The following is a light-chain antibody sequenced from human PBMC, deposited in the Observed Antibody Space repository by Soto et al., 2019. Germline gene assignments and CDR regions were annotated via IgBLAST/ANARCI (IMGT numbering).Light chain of an antibody. J-gene: IGKJ1*01. V-gene: IGKV1-39*01. CDR3: KQSYITPGT. CDR1: QSINTY. CDR2: GAS. Sequence: DIQMSQSPSSLPASVGDRVTITCRPSQSINTYLNWYQQKEGKAPKLLIYGASNLQSGVPSRFSGSGSGTEFTPTTSNLQPDDLATYYCKQSYITPGTFGKGTPVEMK.